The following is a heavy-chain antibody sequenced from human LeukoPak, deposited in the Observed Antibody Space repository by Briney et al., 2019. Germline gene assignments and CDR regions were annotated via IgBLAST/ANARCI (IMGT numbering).Heavy chain of an antibody. CDR1: GFTFSSYA. J-gene: IGHJ4*02. CDR3: ARTGGVVGANYYFDY. D-gene: IGHD1-26*01. V-gene: IGHV3-7*01. Sequence: PGGSLRLSCAASGFTFSSYAMSWVRQAPGKGLEWVANIKQDGSEKYYVDSVKGRFTISRDNAKNSLYLQMDSLRAEDTAVYYCARTGGVVGANYYFDYWGQGTLVTVSS. CDR2: IKQDGSEK.